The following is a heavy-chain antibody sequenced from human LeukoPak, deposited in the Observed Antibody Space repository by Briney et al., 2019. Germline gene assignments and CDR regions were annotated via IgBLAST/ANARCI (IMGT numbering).Heavy chain of an antibody. CDR3: AKEADGDFWSGYPLDY. CDR1: GFTFSSYG. Sequence: GGSLRLSCAASGFTFSSYGMHWVRQAPGKGLEWVAVISYDGSNKYYADSVKGRFTISRDNSKYTLYLQMNSLRAEDTAVYYCAKEADGDFWSGYPLDYWGQGTLVTVSS. D-gene: IGHD3-3*01. V-gene: IGHV3-30*18. J-gene: IGHJ4*02. CDR2: ISYDGSNK.